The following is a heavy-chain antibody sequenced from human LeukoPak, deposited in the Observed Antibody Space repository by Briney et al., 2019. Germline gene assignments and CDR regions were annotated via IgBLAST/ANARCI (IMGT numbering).Heavy chain of an antibody. J-gene: IGHJ5*02. CDR1: GGSISSGDYY. D-gene: IGHD3-22*01. Sequence: PSETLSLTCTVSGGSISSGDYYWSWIRQPPGKGLEWIGYIYYSGSTNYNPSLKSRVTISVDTSKNQFSLKLSSVTAADTAVYYCAREPDQYYYDSSGYFSYNWFDPWGQGTLVTVSS. V-gene: IGHV4-61*08. CDR3: AREPDQYYYDSSGYFSYNWFDP. CDR2: IYYSGST.